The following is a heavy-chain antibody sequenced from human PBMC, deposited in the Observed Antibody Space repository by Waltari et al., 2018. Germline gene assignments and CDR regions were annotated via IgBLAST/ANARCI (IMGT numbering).Heavy chain of an antibody. D-gene: IGHD3-22*01. J-gene: IGHJ3*02. CDR1: GFSLSTSGMR. CDR3: ARQARGYYDSSGYYYVDDAFDI. Sequence: QVTLKESGPALVKPTQTLTLTCTFSGFSLSTSGMRVSWIRQPPGKALEWLARIDWDDDKFYSTSLKTRLTISKDNSKNQVVLTMTNMDPVDTATYYCARQARGYYDSSGYYYVDDAFDIWGQGTMVTVSS. CDR2: IDWDDDK. V-gene: IGHV2-70*04.